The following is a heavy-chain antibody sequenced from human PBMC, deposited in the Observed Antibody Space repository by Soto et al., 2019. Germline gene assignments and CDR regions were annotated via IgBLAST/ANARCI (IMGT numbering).Heavy chain of an antibody. Sequence: QVQLVQSGAEVKKPGASVKVSCKASGYTFTSYGISWVRQAPGQGLEWMGWISAYNGNTNYAQKLQGRVTMTTDTSTRTAYMELRSLSSADTAVYYCARDTYYYDSSGYPVDYWGQGTLVTVSS. J-gene: IGHJ4*02. D-gene: IGHD3-22*01. CDR2: ISAYNGNT. CDR3: ARDTYYYDSSGYPVDY. V-gene: IGHV1-18*01. CDR1: GYTFTSYG.